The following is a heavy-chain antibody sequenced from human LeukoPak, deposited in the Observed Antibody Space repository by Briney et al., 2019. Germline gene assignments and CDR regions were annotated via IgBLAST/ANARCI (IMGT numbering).Heavy chain of an antibody. V-gene: IGHV4-59*01. Sequence: PSETLSLTCTVSGGSISSYYWSWIRQPPGKGLEWIGYIYYSGSTNYNPSLKSRVTTSVDTSKNQFSLKLSSVTAADTAVYYCAREMRKDTAMVGFDPWGQGTLVTVSS. D-gene: IGHD5-18*01. CDR1: GGSISSYY. J-gene: IGHJ5*02. CDR2: IYYSGST. CDR3: AREMRKDTAMVGFDP.